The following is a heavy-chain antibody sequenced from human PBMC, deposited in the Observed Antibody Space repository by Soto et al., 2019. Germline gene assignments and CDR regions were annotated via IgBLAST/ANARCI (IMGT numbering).Heavy chain of an antibody. Sequence: GGSLRLSCAASGFTFSSYWMHWVRQAPGKGLVWVSRINSDGSSTSYADSVKGRFTISRDNAKNTLYLQMNSLRAEDTAVYYCASNIAAADHYYYYYYMDVWGKGTTVTVSS. J-gene: IGHJ6*03. CDR1: GFTFSSYW. D-gene: IGHD6-13*01. V-gene: IGHV3-74*01. CDR2: INSDGSST. CDR3: ASNIAAADHYYYYYYMDV.